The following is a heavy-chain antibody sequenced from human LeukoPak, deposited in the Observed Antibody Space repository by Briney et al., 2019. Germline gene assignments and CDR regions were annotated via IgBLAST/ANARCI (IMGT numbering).Heavy chain of an antibody. CDR1: GFTLSSYS. V-gene: IGHV3-21*01. D-gene: IGHD5-18*01. CDR3: ARDGGIQLNYYYYDMDV. J-gene: IGHJ6*02. Sequence: GGSLRLSCAASGFTLSSYSMNWVRQAPGKGLEWVSSISSSSSYIYYADSVKGRFTISRDNAKNSLYLQMNSLRAEDTAVYYCARDGGIQLNYYYYDMDVWGQGTTVTVSS. CDR2: ISSSSSYI.